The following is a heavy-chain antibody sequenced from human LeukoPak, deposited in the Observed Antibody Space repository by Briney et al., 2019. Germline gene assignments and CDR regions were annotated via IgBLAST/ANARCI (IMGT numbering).Heavy chain of an antibody. D-gene: IGHD2-15*01. V-gene: IGHV3-23*01. J-gene: IGHJ4*02. Sequence: GGSLRLSCAASGFTFSSYAMSWVRQAPGKGLEWVSAISGSGGSTYSADSVKGRFTISRDKSKSTLCLQMNSLRAEDTAVYYCAKVDCSGGSCYSVNYWGQGTLVTVSS. CDR3: AKVDCSGGSCYSVNY. CDR1: GFTFSSYA. CDR2: ISGSGGST.